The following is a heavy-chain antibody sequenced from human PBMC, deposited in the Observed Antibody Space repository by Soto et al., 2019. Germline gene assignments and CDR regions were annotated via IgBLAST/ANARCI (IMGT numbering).Heavy chain of an antibody. Sequence: GGSLRLSCASSGFTFSSYSMNWVRQAPGKGLEWVSSISSSSSYIYYADSVKGRFTISRDNAKNSLYLQMNSLRAEDTAVYYCARDGYCSGGSCYSSDAFDIWGQGTMVTVSS. CDR2: ISSSSSYI. J-gene: IGHJ3*02. CDR1: GFTFSSYS. D-gene: IGHD2-15*01. V-gene: IGHV3-21*01. CDR3: ARDGYCSGGSCYSSDAFDI.